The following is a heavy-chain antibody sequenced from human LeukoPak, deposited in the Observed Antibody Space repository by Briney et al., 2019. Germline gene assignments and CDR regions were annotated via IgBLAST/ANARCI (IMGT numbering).Heavy chain of an antibody. J-gene: IGHJ4*02. CDR3: AKRGVVIRVILVGFHKEAYYFES. CDR2: ISDSGGNT. V-gene: IGHV3-23*01. D-gene: IGHD3/OR15-3a*01. CDR1: GITLSNYG. Sequence: GGSLRLSCAVSGITLSNYGMSWVRQAPGKGLEWVPGISDSGGNTKYADSVKGRFTISRDNPKNTLYLQMNSLRAEDTAVYFCAKRGVVIRVILVGFHKEAYYFESWGQGALVTVSS.